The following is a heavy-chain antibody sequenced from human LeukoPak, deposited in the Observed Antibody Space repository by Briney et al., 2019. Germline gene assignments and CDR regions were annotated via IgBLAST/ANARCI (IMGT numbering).Heavy chain of an antibody. D-gene: IGHD3-3*01. CDR3: AKGSGYYQYYFDY. V-gene: IGHV3-9*01. Sequence: GRSLRLSCAASGFTFDDYAMHWVRHAPGRGLEWVSGISWNSGSIGYADSVKGRFTISRDNAKNSLYLQMNSLRAEDTALYYCAKGSGYYQYYFDYWGQGTLVTVSS. CDR2: ISWNSGSI. J-gene: IGHJ4*02. CDR1: GFTFDDYA.